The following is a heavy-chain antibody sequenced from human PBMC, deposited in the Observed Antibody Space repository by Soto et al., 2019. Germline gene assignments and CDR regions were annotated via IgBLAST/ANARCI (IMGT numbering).Heavy chain of an antibody. V-gene: IGHV3-23*01. CDR1: GFTFSSYA. D-gene: IGHD3-16*01. CDR2: ISGSGGST. CDR3: ANGGGYDYIIEFDY. Sequence: GGSLRLSCAASGFTFSSYAMSWVRQAPGKGLEWVSAISGSGGSTYYADSVKGRFTISRDNSKNTLYLQMNSLRAEDTAVYYCANGGGYDYIIEFDYWGQGTLVTVSS. J-gene: IGHJ4*02.